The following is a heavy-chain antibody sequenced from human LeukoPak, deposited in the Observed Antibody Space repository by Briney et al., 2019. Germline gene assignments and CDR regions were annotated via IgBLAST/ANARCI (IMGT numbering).Heavy chain of an antibody. V-gene: IGHV3-21*01. D-gene: IGHD3-22*01. CDR1: GFTFNTYS. CDR3: ARVGGDDSTGHYSVDY. J-gene: IGHJ4*02. CDR2: ISSSSSYI. Sequence: PGGSLRLSCVASGFTFNTYSMNWVRQAPGKGLEWVSSISSSSSYIFYADSVKGRFTISRDNAKNSLYLQMNSLRAEDTAVYFCARVGGDDSTGHYSVDYWGQGTLVTVSS.